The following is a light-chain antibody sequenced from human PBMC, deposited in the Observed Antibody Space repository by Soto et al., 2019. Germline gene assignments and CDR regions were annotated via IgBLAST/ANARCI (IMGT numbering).Light chain of an antibody. J-gene: IGKJ4*01. CDR1: QSVSTW. CDR2: KAS. Sequence: DSQMTQSPSTLAASVGDRVTITCRASQSVSTWLAWYQQKPGKPPKLLIYKASILQSGVSSRFSASGSGTDFTLTISGLQPDDFATYYCQQYDRYPVSFGGGTKVEVK. CDR3: QQYDRYPVS. V-gene: IGKV1-5*03.